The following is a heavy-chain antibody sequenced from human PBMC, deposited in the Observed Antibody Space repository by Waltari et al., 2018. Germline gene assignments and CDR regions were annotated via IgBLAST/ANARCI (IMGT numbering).Heavy chain of an antibody. V-gene: IGHV1-2*02. D-gene: IGHD2-21*01. Sequence: QVQLVQSGAEVKKPGASVKVSCKASGYTFTGYFMPWVRQAPGQGLEWMGWINPNSGGTNSAQKFQDRVTMTRDTSISTAYMELSSLRSDDTAVYYCARGHCGADCYSEWVDYWGQGTLVTVSS. J-gene: IGHJ4*02. CDR1: GYTFTGYF. CDR2: INPNSGGT. CDR3: ARGHCGADCYSEWVDY.